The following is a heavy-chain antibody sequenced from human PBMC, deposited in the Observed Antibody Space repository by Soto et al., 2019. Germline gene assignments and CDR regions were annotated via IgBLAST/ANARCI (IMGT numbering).Heavy chain of an antibody. V-gene: IGHV3-21*01. CDR1: GFIFTSYS. Sequence: GGSLRLSCAASGFIFTSYSMVWVRLAPGKGLEWVASISSGSDSIFYADSVKGRFTVSRDNAKKSLFLQMNNLRAEDTAVYFCARGRSADRCVQYFQHWGQGTQVTVSS. CDR3: ARGRSADRCVQYFQH. J-gene: IGHJ1*01. D-gene: IGHD6-19*01. CDR2: ISSGSDSI.